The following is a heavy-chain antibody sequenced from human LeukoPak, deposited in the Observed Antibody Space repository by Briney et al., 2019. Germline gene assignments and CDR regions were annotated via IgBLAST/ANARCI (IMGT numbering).Heavy chain of an antibody. CDR2: IYYSGST. CDR3: ARGTGPGYYDRSDYLSPFDY. V-gene: IGHV4-39*01. D-gene: IGHD3-22*01. CDR1: GGSISSSGYY. Sequence: PSETLSLTCTVSGGSISSSGYYWGWIRQPPGKGLEWIGSIYYSGSTYYNPSLKSRVTISVDTSKNQFSLKLSSVTAADTAVYYCARGTGPGYYDRSDYLSPFDYWGQGTLVTVSS. J-gene: IGHJ4*02.